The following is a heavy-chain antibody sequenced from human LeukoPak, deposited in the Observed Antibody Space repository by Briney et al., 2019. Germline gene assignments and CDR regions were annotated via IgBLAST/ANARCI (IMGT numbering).Heavy chain of an antibody. V-gene: IGHV3-7*01. CDR1: GFTFSSYW. CDR2: IKQDGSEK. D-gene: IGHD4-17*01. Sequence: GGSLRLSCAASGFTFSSYWMSWVRQAPGKGLEWVANIKQDGSEKYYVDSVKGRFTISRDNAKNSLYLQMNSLRAEDTAVYYCARDVGSLYGAFDIWGQGTMVTVSS. J-gene: IGHJ3*02. CDR3: ARDVGSLYGAFDI.